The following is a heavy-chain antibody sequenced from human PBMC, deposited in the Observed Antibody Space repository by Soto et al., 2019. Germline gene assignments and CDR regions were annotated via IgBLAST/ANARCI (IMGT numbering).Heavy chain of an antibody. Sequence: GGSLRLSCAASGFTFSSYAMTWVRQAPGKGLEWVSAISASGGSTYYADSVQGRFTISRDNSKNTLYLQMNTLRAEDTAVYYCAKSTSWDIVVVPAAMRGYYFDYWGQGTLVTVSS. CDR3: AKSTSWDIVVVPAAMRGYYFDY. CDR2: ISASGGST. D-gene: IGHD2-2*01. V-gene: IGHV3-23*01. J-gene: IGHJ4*02. CDR1: GFTFSSYA.